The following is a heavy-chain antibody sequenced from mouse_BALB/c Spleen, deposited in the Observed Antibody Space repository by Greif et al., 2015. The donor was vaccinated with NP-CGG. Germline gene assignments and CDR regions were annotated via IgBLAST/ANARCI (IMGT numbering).Heavy chain of an antibody. J-gene: IGHJ3*01. CDR3: ARGAYGNHAAY. Sequence: QVQLQQSGAELARPGASVKMSCKASGYTFTSYTMHWVKQRPGQGLEWIGYINPSSGYTNYNQKFKDKATLTADKSSSTAYMQLSSLTSEDSAVYYCARGAYGNHAAYWGQGTLVTVSA. D-gene: IGHD2-1*01. CDR2: INPSSGYT. CDR1: GYTFTSYT. V-gene: IGHV1-4*01.